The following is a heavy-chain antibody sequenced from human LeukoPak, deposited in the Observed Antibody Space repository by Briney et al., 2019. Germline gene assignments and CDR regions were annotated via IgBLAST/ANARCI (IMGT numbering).Heavy chain of an antibody. CDR1: GYSFTGYF. D-gene: IGHD3-10*01. Sequence: ASVKVSCKPSGYSFTGYFMHWVRQAPGQGLEWMGWINPNSGDTKYAQRFQGRVTVTRDTSINTAYMELRRLTSDDTAVYYCARVPSMIRGVVNYGMDVWGQGTTVTVSS. CDR2: INPNSGDT. CDR3: ARVPSMIRGVVNYGMDV. V-gene: IGHV1-2*02. J-gene: IGHJ6*02.